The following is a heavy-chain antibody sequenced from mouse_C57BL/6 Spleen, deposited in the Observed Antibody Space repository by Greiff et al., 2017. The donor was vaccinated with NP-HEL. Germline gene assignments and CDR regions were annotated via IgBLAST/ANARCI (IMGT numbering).Heavy chain of an antibody. V-gene: IGHV1-80*01. CDR2: IYPGDGDT. Sequence: VHLVESGAELVKPGASVKISCKASGYAFSSYWMNWVKQRPGKGLEWIGQIYPGDGDTNYNGKFKGKATLTADKSSSTAYMQLSSLTSEDSAVYFCARHGNYVYFDYWGQGTTLTVSS. D-gene: IGHD2-1*01. CDR3: ARHGNYVYFDY. CDR1: GYAFSSYW. J-gene: IGHJ2*01.